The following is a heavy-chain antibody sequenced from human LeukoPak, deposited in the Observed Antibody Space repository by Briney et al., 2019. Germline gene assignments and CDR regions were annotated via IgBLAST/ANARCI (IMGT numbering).Heavy chain of an antibody. CDR2: ISSGDNT. CDR1: GFTFSTFA. V-gene: IGHV3-23*01. Sequence: GGSLRLSCAASGFTFSTFAMTWLRQAPGKGLEWVSTISSGDNTYYPDSVKGRFIISRDSSKNTLYLQMNRLRAEDTAVYYCAQDPRRDYESDYWGQGTLVTVSS. D-gene: IGHD4-17*01. J-gene: IGHJ4*02. CDR3: AQDPRRDYESDY.